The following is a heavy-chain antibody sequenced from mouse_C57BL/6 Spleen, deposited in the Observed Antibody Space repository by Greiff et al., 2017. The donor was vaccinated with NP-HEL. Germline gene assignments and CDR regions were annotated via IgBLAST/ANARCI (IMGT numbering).Heavy chain of an antibody. J-gene: IGHJ4*01. CDR1: GYTFTSYW. Sequence: EVQLQQSGTVLARPGASVKMSCKTSGYTFTSYWMHWVKQRPGQGLEWIGAIYPGNSDPSYNQKFKGKAKLTAVTSASTAYMELSSLTNEDSAVYYCTRTITTVNYAMDYWGQGTSVTVSS. CDR2: IYPGNSDP. CDR3: TRTITTVNYAMDY. D-gene: IGHD1-1*01. V-gene: IGHV1-5*01.